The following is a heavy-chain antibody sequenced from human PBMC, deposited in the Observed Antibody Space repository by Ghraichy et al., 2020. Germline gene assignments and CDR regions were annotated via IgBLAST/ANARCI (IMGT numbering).Heavy chain of an antibody. D-gene: IGHD3-3*01. Sequence: GGSLRLSCAASGFTFSSYSMNWVRQAPGKGLEWVSYISTSSSTIYYADSVKGRFTISRDNAKNSLYLQMNSLRAEDTAVYYCARRDFWSAYYPGYFDLWGRGTLVTVSS. J-gene: IGHJ2*01. CDR1: GFTFSSYS. CDR2: ISTSSSTI. V-gene: IGHV3-48*01. CDR3: ARRDFWSAYYPGYFDL.